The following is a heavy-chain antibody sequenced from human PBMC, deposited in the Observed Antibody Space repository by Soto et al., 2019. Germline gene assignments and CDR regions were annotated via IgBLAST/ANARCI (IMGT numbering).Heavy chain of an antibody. Sequence: QVQLQESGPGLVKPSETLSLTCTVSGASVSSASYYLSWIRQPPGKGLEWIGYIYDSERTDYYPSLKSRVTISLDTSKTQFSLKLSSATAPDPAVYYCARERGSGSNNNRSDTGRQGTLVTVSS. V-gene: IGHV4-61*01. J-gene: IGHJ5*02. D-gene: IGHD4-4*01. CDR1: GASVSSASYY. CDR3: ARERGSGSNNNRSDT. CDR2: IYDSERT.